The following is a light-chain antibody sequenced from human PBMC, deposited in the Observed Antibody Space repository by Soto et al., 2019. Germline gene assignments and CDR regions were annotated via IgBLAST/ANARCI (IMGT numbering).Light chain of an antibody. Sequence: QSVLTQPPSVSAAPGQKVTISCSGSSPNIGTYYVSWYQHLPGTVPKLLIYDDNKRPSGIPDRFSGSKSGTSATLGITGFQTGDEADYYCGSWDSSLSAYVFGTGTKVTVL. CDR3: GSWDSSLSAYV. CDR1: SPNIGTYY. V-gene: IGLV1-51*01. J-gene: IGLJ1*01. CDR2: DDN.